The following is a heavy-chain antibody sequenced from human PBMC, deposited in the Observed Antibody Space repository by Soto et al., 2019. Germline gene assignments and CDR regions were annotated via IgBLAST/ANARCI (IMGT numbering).Heavy chain of an antibody. D-gene: IGHD6-13*01. Sequence: GASLKVSCKASGGTFSSYTISWVRQAPGQGLEWMGRIIPILGIANYAQKFQGRVTITADKSTSTAYMELSSLRSEDTAVYYCAAANFSSSWPLDYWGQGALVTVSS. CDR2: IIPILGIA. CDR1: GGTFSSYT. V-gene: IGHV1-69*02. CDR3: AAANFSSSWPLDY. J-gene: IGHJ4*02.